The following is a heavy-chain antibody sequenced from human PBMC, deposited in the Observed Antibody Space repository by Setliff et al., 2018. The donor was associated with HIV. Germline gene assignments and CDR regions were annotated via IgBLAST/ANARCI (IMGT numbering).Heavy chain of an antibody. CDR1: GFTFDDYA. J-gene: IGHJ4*02. Sequence: GGSLRLSCAASGFTFDDYAMHWVRQAPGKGPEWVGRIKSKTDGETTDYGAPVKGRFTISRDDSRNTLFLRINSLKIDDTAVYYCARDLYTYSGYGTNYWGQGTLVTVSS. CDR2: IKSKTDGETT. V-gene: IGHV3-15*01. CDR3: ARDLYTYSGYGTNY. D-gene: IGHD5-12*01.